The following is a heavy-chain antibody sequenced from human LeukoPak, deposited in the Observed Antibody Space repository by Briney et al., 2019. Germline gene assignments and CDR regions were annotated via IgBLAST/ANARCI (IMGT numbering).Heavy chain of an antibody. V-gene: IGHV3-23*01. D-gene: IGHD2-21*02. CDR1: GFTFSSYA. CDR2: ISGSGGST. J-gene: IGHJ4*02. Sequence: PGGSLRLSCAASGFTFSSYAMSWVRQAPGKGLEWVSAISGSGGSTYYADSVKGRFTISRDNSKNTLYLQMNSLRAEDTAVYYCAKSSLVVVTATYYFDYWGQRTLVTVSS. CDR3: AKSSLVVVTATYYFDY.